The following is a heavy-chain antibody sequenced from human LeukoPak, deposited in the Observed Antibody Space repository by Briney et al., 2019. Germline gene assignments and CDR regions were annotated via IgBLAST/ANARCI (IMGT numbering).Heavy chain of an antibody. CDR1: GGSISSYY. CDR2: IYYSGST. D-gene: IGHD5-12*01. V-gene: IGHV4-59*12. CDR3: AREEWLRPNAFDI. Sequence: SETLSLTCTVSGGSISSYYWSWIRQPPGKGLEWIGYIYYSGSTNYNPSLKSRVTISVDTSKNQFSLKLSSVTAADTAVYYCAREEWLRPNAFDIWGQGTMVTVSS. J-gene: IGHJ3*02.